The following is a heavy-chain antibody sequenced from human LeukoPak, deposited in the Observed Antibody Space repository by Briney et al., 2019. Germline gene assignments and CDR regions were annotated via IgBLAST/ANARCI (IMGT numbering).Heavy chain of an antibody. D-gene: IGHD1-26*01. J-gene: IGHJ6*03. Sequence: GASAKVSCKASGYTFTGYYMHWVRQAPGQGLEWMGWINPNSGGTNYAQKFQGRVTMTRDTSISTAYMELSRLRSDDTAVYYCARDGELDPDYYYYMDVWGKGTTVTVSS. CDR3: ARDGELDPDYYYYMDV. V-gene: IGHV1-2*02. CDR2: INPNSGGT. CDR1: GYTFTGYY.